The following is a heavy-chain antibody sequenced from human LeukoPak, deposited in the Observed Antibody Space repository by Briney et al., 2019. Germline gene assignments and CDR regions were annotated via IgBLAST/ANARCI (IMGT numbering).Heavy chain of an antibody. CDR1: GVSISTYS. Sequence: PSETLSLTCTVSGVSISTYSWSWIRQPPGKGLEWIGYISYSGSTSYNPSLKSRVTISVDTSKNQFSLKLSSVTAADTAVYYCASPSDYGGNSKDDYWGQGTLVTVSS. CDR3: ASPSDYGGNSKDDY. J-gene: IGHJ4*02. CDR2: ISYSGST. D-gene: IGHD4-23*01. V-gene: IGHV4-59*08.